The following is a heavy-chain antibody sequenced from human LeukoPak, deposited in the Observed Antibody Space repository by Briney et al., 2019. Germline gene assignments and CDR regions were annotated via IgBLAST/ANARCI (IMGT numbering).Heavy chain of an antibody. Sequence: SQTLSLTRTVSGGPLSRGSYYWSWIRQPAGKGLEGIGRIYTSGSTNYNPSLKSRVTMSVDTSKNQFSLKLSSVTAADTGVYYCARAYSSSPYYYYYMDVWGKGTTVTVSS. V-gene: IGHV4-61*02. D-gene: IGHD6-6*01. J-gene: IGHJ6*03. CDR3: ARAYSSSPYYYYYMDV. CDR1: GGPLSRGSYY. CDR2: IYTSGST.